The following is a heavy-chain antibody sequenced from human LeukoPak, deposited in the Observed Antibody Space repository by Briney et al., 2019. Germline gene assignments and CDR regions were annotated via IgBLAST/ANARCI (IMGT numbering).Heavy chain of an antibody. Sequence: GGSLRLSCAASGFTVSSNYMSWVRQAPGKGLEWVSVIYSGGSTYYADSVKGRFTISRDNSKNTLYLQMNSLRAEDTAVYYCARDLGYCTNGVCHTRFDYWVQGTLVAVSS. CDR3: ARDLGYCTNGVCHTRFDY. V-gene: IGHV3-53*01. D-gene: IGHD2-8*01. CDR2: IYSGGST. CDR1: GFTVSSNY. J-gene: IGHJ4*02.